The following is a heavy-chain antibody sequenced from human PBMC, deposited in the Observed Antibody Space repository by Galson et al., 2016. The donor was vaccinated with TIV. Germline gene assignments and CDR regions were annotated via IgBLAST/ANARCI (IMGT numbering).Heavy chain of an antibody. D-gene: IGHD1/OR15-1a*01. CDR2: RSGDNGST. CDR3: ARGDWDSDYYYLLDV. CDR1: GFSFSSYD. Sequence: SVKVSCKASGFSFSSYDVTWVRQAPGQGLEWMGWRSGDNGSTNYPHNLQGRVTMTIDTSTNTAYMELRNLRSDDTAVYYCARGDWDSDYYYLLDVWGPGTKVSVS. J-gene: IGHJ6*02. V-gene: IGHV1-18*01.